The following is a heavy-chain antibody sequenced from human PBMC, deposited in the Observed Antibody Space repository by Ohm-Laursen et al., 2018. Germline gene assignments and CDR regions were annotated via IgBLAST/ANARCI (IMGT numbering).Heavy chain of an antibody. Sequence: SVKVSCKASGGTFSSYAISWVRQAPGQGLEWMGGIIPIFGTANYAQKFQGRVTITADKSTSTAYMELSSLRSEDTAVYYCASLGGYDSSGYWSGVDYWGQGTLVTVSS. CDR1: GGTFSSYA. CDR2: IIPIFGTA. J-gene: IGHJ4*02. D-gene: IGHD3-22*01. V-gene: IGHV1-69*06. CDR3: ASLGGYDSSGYWSGVDY.